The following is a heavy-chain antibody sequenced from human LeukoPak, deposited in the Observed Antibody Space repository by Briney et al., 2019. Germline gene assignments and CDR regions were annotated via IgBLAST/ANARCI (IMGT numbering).Heavy chain of an antibody. CDR3: ATQVGAARTYFDY. CDR2: IYYSGTT. J-gene: IGHJ4*02. Sequence: PSETLSLTCALSGGSIRSSSYYWGWIRQPPGKGLEWIGSIYYSGTTYYNPSLKSRVTISVDTSKNQFSLNLNSVTAADTAVYYCATQVGAARTYFDYWGQGTLVTVSS. CDR1: GGSIRSSSYY. D-gene: IGHD6-6*01. V-gene: IGHV4-39*01.